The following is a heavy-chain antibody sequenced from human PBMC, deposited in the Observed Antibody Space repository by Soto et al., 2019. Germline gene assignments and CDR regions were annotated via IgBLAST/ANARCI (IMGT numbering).Heavy chain of an antibody. Sequence: EVLLVESGGGLVPPGGSLRLSCAASGFTFRGYSMNWVRQAPGKGLEWISYISGSSSTEYYADSVKGRFTISRDKARNSLYLQMNSLRDEDTAVYYCARVDTAMIDYWGQGTLVTVSS. D-gene: IGHD5-18*01. CDR3: ARVDTAMIDY. J-gene: IGHJ4*02. CDR2: ISGSSSTE. V-gene: IGHV3-48*02. CDR1: GFTFRGYS.